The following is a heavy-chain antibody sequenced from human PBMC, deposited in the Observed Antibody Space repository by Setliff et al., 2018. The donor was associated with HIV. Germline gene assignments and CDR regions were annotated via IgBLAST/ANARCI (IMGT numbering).Heavy chain of an antibody. D-gene: IGHD2-15*01. J-gene: IGHJ4*02. CDR2: IIHSGST. CDR3: AREYCSGGSCYPGWVY. CDR1: GGSFSGYY. Sequence: SETLSLTCTVYGGSFSGYYWSWIRQPPGMGLEWIGEIIHSGSTNYNPSLKSRVTISVDKSKNQFSLKLSSATAADTAVYYCAREYCSGGSCYPGWVYWGQGTLVTVSS. V-gene: IGHV4-34*12.